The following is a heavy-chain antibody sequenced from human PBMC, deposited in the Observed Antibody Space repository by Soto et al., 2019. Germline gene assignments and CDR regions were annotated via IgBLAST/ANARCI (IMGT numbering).Heavy chain of an antibody. D-gene: IGHD3-3*01. Sequence: GGSLRLSCVASRFSFNTFAMSWVRQAPGKGLEWVSSINAGGGNTYYADSVKGRFTVSRDNSKNTLHLQMDTLRAEDTAIYYCAKDSYNDFWTGHYYHLHYWGQGTHLTLSS. CDR2: INAGGGNT. V-gene: IGHV3-23*01. CDR1: RFSFNTFA. J-gene: IGHJ4*02. CDR3: AKDSYNDFWTGHYYHLHY.